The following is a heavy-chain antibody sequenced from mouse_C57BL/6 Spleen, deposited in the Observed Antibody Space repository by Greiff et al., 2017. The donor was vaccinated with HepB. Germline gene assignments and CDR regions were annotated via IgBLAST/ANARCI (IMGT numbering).Heavy chain of an antibody. Sequence: EVKLMESGGGLVQPKGSLKLSCAASGFTFNSYAMHWVRQAPGKGLEWVARIRSKSNNYATYYVDSVKDRFTISRDDSQSMLYLQMNNLKTEDTAMYYCVRDRYYGSNPYYAMYYWGQGTSVTVAS. J-gene: IGHJ4*01. D-gene: IGHD1-1*01. CDR2: IRSKSNNYAT. CDR1: GFTFNSYA. CDR3: VRDRYYGSNPYYAMYY. V-gene: IGHV10-3*01.